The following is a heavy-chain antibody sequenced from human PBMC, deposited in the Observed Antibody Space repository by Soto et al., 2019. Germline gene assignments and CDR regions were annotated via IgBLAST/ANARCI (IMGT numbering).Heavy chain of an antibody. CDR3: ARLSDILTYPIFDY. CDR2: IYYSGST. J-gene: IGHJ4*02. V-gene: IGHV4-39*01. Sequence: SETLSLTCTVSGGSISSSSYYWGWIRQPPGKGLEWIGSIYYSGSTYYNPSLKSRVTISVDTSKNQFSLKLSSVTAADTAVYYCARLSDILTYPIFDYWGQGTLVTVSS. CDR1: GGSISSSSYY. D-gene: IGHD3-9*01.